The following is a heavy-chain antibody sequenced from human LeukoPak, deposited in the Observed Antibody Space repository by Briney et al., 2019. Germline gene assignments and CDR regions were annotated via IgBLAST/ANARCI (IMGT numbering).Heavy chain of an antibody. J-gene: IGHJ4*02. Sequence: GGSLRLSYAASGFTFSDYYMSWIRQAPGKGLEWVSYISSSGSTIYYADSVKGRFTISRDNAKNSLYLQMNSLRAEDTAVYYCARVSSWYRAADYWGQGTLVTVSS. CDR3: ARVSSWYRAADY. CDR1: GFTFSDYY. V-gene: IGHV3-11*01. CDR2: ISSSGSTI. D-gene: IGHD6-13*01.